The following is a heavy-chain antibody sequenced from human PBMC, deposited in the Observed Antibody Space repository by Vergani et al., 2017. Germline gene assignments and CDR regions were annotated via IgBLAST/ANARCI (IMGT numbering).Heavy chain of an antibody. Sequence: EVQLVESGGGLVKPGGSLRLSCAASGFTFSSYSINWVRQAPGKGLEWVSSISSSSSYIYYADSVKGRFTIARDNAKNSLYLQRNSLRAEDTAVYYCARDYILTGYVDYWGQGTLVTVSS. D-gene: IGHD3-9*01. V-gene: IGHV3-21*01. CDR1: GFTFSSYS. CDR3: ARDYILTGYVDY. J-gene: IGHJ4*02. CDR2: ISSSSSYI.